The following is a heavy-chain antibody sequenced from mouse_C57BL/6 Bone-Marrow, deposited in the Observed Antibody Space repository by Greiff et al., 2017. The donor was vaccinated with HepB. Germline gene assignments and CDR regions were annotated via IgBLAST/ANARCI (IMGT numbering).Heavy chain of an antibody. Sequence: QVQLQQPGAELVKPGASVKVSCKASGYTFTSYWMHWVKQRPGQGLEWIGRIHPSDSDTNYNQKFKGKATLTVDKSSSTAYMQLSSLTSEDSAVYFCAIGFSMVTTWGYAMDYWGQGTSVTVSS. CDR3: AIGFSMVTTWGYAMDY. D-gene: IGHD2-2*01. CDR2: IHPSDSDT. CDR1: GYTFTSYW. J-gene: IGHJ4*01. V-gene: IGHV1-74*01.